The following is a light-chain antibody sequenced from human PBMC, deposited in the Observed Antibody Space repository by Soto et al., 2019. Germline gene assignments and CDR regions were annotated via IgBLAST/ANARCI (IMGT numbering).Light chain of an antibody. V-gene: IGLV1-36*01. CDR1: SSNIGNNA. Sequence: QSVLTQPPSVSEAPRQRVTISCSGSSSNIGNNAVNWYQQLPGKAPKLLIYYDDLLPSGVSDRFSGSKSGTSASLAISWLQSEDEADDYCAAWDDSLNGPVFGGGTKLTVL. CDR2: YDD. CDR3: AAWDDSLNGPV. J-gene: IGLJ2*01.